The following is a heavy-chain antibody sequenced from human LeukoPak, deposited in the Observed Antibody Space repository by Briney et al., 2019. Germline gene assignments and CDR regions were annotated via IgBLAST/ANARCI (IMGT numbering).Heavy chain of an antibody. V-gene: IGHV3-30*02. J-gene: IGHJ4*02. D-gene: IGHD5-18*01. Sequence: PGGSLRLSCAASGFTFSGYGMHWVRQAPGKGLEWLAFIRYDGDNKYYANSVKGRFTISRDNSQNTLYLQMNSLRAEDTAVYYCAKDREYSYGPDYWGRGTLVTVSS. CDR3: AKDREYSYGPDY. CDR2: IRYDGDNK. CDR1: GFTFSGYG.